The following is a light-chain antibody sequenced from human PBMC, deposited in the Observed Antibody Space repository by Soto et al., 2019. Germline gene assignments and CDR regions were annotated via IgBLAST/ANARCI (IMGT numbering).Light chain of an antibody. CDR3: QQYGSSLPYT. Sequence: EIVLTQSPGTLSLSPGQRATLSCRASQSVSSSYLAWYQHKPGRAPRLLIYGASSRAAGIPDRFSGSGSGTDFTLIISRLEPEDVAVYYCQQYGSSLPYTFGQGTKLEIK. CDR2: GAS. V-gene: IGKV3-20*01. J-gene: IGKJ2*01. CDR1: QSVSSSY.